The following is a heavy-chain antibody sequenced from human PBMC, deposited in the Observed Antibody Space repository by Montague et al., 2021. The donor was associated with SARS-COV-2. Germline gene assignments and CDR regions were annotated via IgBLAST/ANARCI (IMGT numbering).Heavy chain of an antibody. CDR2: IYYSGST. V-gene: IGHV4-59*08. CDR3: ARTTYFDLASIYYYDMDV. CDR1: GGSINNYY. Sequence: SXTLSLTCTVSGGSINNYYWSWIRQPPGRGLEWIGYIYYSGSTEYSPSLKSRVTMSIDTSKNQFSLRLNSVTAADTAVYFCARTTYFDLASIYYYDMDVWGQGTTVTVSS. D-gene: IGHD3-9*01. J-gene: IGHJ6*02.